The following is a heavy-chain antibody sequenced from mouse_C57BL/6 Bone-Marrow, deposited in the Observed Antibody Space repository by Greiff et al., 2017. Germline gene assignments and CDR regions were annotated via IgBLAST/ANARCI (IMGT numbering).Heavy chain of an antibody. CDR2: IHPNSGST. CDR3: ARKMGIYYNCYGFAY. J-gene: IGHJ3*01. Sequence: QVQLQQPGAELVKPGASVKLSCKASGYTFTSYWMHWVKQRPGQGLEWIGMIHPNSGSTNYNEKFKSKATLTVDKSSSTAYMQLSSLTSEDSAVYYCARKMGIYYNCYGFAYWGQGTLVTVSA. D-gene: IGHD2-12*01. V-gene: IGHV1-64*01. CDR1: GYTFTSYW.